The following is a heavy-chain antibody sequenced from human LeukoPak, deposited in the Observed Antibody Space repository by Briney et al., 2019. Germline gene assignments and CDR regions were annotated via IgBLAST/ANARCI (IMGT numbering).Heavy chain of an antibody. CDR2: IIPIFGTA. Sequence: GSSVKVSCKASGGTFSSYAISWVRQAPGQGLEWMGGIIPIFGTANYAQKFQGRVTITADESTSTAYMELSSLRSEDTAVYYCAPAGDCGGDCQQYYYFDYWGQGTLVTVSS. D-gene: IGHD2-21*02. CDR3: APAGDCGGDCQQYYYFDY. CDR1: GGTFSSYA. V-gene: IGHV1-69*01. J-gene: IGHJ4*02.